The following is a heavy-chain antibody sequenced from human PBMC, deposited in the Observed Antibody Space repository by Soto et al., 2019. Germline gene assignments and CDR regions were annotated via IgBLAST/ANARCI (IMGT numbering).Heavy chain of an antibody. Sequence: ASVKVSCKASGYTFTSYYMHWVRQAPGQGLEWMGIINPSGGSTSYAQKFQGRVTMTRNTSISTAYMELSSLRSEDTAVYYCARARRIRSYFGGFDPWGQGTLVTVSS. CDR3: ARARRIRSYFGGFDP. CDR2: INPSGGST. D-gene: IGHD3-10*01. V-gene: IGHV1-46*01. J-gene: IGHJ5*02. CDR1: GYTFTSYY.